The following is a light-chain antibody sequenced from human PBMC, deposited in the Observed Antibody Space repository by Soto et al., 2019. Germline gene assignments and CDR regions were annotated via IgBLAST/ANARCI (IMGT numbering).Light chain of an antibody. Sequence: DIPMTQSPSSLSASVGDRVTITCRASQSISSYLNWYQQKPGKAPKLLIYAASSLQSGVPSMFSGSGSGTDFTLTISSLQPEDFATYYCQQSYSTPLVTFGPGTKVDIK. J-gene: IGKJ3*01. CDR3: QQSYSTPLVT. CDR1: QSISSY. V-gene: IGKV1-39*01. CDR2: AAS.